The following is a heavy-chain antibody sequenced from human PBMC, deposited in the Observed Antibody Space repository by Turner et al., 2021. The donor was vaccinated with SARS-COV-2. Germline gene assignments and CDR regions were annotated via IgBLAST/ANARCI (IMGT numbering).Heavy chain of an antibody. CDR2: IYSGDTT. CDR3: ARGPTPWYFDL. CDR1: GFTVSSNY. Sequence: EVQLVETGGGLIQPGGSLRLSCAASGFTVSSNYMSWVRQAPGKGLEWVSVIYSGDTTYYADSVKGRFTISRDNSKNTLYLQMNSLRAEDTAVYYCARGPTPWYFDLWGHGTLVTVSS. V-gene: IGHV3-53*02. J-gene: IGHJ2*01.